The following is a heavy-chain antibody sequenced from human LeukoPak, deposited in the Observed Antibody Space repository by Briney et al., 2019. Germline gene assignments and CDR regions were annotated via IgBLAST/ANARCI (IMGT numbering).Heavy chain of an antibody. J-gene: IGHJ5*02. CDR3: ARVHGFSEGLDP. Sequence: EASVKVSCKASGYTFTDYDINWVRQSTGQGLEWMGWMNPTSGNTGYAQKFQGRVTITRNTFISTAYMELSSLRSEDTAVYCCARVHGFSEGLDPWGQGTLVTVSS. D-gene: IGHD3-3*01. V-gene: IGHV1-8*03. CDR1: GYTFTDYD. CDR2: MNPTSGNT.